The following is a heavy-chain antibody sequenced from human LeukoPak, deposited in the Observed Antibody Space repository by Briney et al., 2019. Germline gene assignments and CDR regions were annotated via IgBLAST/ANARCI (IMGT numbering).Heavy chain of an antibody. CDR2: MNPSSGNT. J-gene: IGHJ4*02. Sequence: ASVKVSCKASGYTITSYDINWVRQATGQGLEWMGWMNPSSGNTGYAQKFQGRLTMTRNTAISTAYMELSSLRSDDTAVYYCARGGSGSPINYWGQGTLVTVSS. CDR1: GYTITSYD. CDR3: ARGGSGSPINY. V-gene: IGHV1-8*01. D-gene: IGHD3-10*01.